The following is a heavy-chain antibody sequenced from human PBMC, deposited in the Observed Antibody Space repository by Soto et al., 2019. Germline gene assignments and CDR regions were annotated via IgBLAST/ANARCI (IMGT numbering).Heavy chain of an antibody. Sequence: ASVKVSCKASGYTFTGYDINWVRQATGQGLEWMGWMNPNSGNTGYAQKFQGRVTMTRNTSISTAYMELSSLRSEDTAVYYCARGPSSRITMVRGVYYYGMDVWGQGTTVTVSS. V-gene: IGHV1-8*01. CDR3: ARGPSSRITMVRGVYYYGMDV. D-gene: IGHD3-10*01. CDR2: MNPNSGNT. CDR1: GYTFTGYD. J-gene: IGHJ6*02.